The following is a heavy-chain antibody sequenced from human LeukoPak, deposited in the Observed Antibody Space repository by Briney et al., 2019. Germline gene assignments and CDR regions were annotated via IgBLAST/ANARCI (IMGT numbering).Heavy chain of an antibody. CDR1: GLTLSNYW. CDR2: ITSDGSTT. J-gene: IGHJ4*02. Sequence: PGGCPRLSCAAPGLTLSNYWMHWGPQAPGQGVGWGPRITSDGSTTNYADSVKGRFTISRDNAKNLVYLQMNSLGAEDTAVYYCARGWNYAFRFDYWGQGTLVTVSS. V-gene: IGHV3-74*01. CDR3: ARGWNYAFRFDY. D-gene: IGHD1-7*01.